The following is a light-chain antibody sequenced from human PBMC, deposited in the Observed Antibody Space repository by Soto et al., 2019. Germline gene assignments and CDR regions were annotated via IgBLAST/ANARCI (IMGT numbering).Light chain of an antibody. CDR3: QQYTNWPPGT. Sequence: EIVMTQSPATLSVSPGERATLSCRASQSVSSNLAWYQQKPGQAPRLLIYGASTRATGIPARFSGSGSGTEFTLTISSLQSEDFAVYYCQQYTNWPPGTFGQGTQVEIK. J-gene: IGKJ1*01. V-gene: IGKV3-15*01. CDR1: QSVSSN. CDR2: GAS.